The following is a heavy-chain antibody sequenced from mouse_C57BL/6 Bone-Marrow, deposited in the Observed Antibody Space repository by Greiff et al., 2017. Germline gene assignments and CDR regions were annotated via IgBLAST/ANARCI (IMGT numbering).Heavy chain of an antibody. CDR1: GFTFSSYG. Sequence: EVQRVESGGDLVKPGGSLKLSCAASGFTFSSYGMSWVRPTPDKRLEWVATISSGGSYTYSPDSVKWRFIFSRDNATNTLYLQMSSLKSEDTAMDYWARCIYYFDDWGQGTTLTVSS. V-gene: IGHV5-6*01. CDR2: ISSGGSYT. CDR3: ARCIYYFDD. J-gene: IGHJ2*01.